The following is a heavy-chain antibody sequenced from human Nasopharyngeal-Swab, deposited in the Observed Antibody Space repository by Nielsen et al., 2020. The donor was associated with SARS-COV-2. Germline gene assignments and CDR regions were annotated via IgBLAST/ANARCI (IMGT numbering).Heavy chain of an antibody. D-gene: IGHD3-3*01. CDR3: TRFKGDFWSGYYTDYYYYYYMDV. CDR2: IRSKAYGGTT. CDR1: GFTFGDYA. V-gene: IGHV3-49*04. Sequence: GESLKISCTASGFTFGDYAMSWVRQAPGKGLEWVGFIRSKAYGGTTEYAASVKGRFTISRDDSKSIAYLQMNSLKTEDTAVYYCTRFKGDFWSGYYTDYYYYYYMDVWGKGTTVTVSS. J-gene: IGHJ6*03.